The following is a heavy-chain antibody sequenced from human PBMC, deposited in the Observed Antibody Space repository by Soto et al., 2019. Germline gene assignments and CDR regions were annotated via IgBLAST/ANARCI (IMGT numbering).Heavy chain of an antibody. D-gene: IGHD6-19*01. CDR2: MFHSGGA. J-gene: IGHJ4*02. CDR3: ARGSYYSGWV. V-gene: IGHV4-4*02. CDR1: DGSISTYDW. Sequence: SETLSLTCVVSDGSISTYDWWTWVRQPPGKGLEWIGKMFHSGGADYSPSLKSRVTINPDTSKNQFSLQLNSVTPEDTAVYYCARGSYYSGWVWGQGTLVTVSS.